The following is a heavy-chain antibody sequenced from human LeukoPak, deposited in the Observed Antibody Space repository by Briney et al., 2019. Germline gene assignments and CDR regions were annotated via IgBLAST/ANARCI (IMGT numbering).Heavy chain of an antibody. V-gene: IGHV3-13*01. D-gene: IGHD3-10*01. CDR3: ARATIGFGELLFDY. J-gene: IGHJ4*02. CDR1: GFTFSSYD. CDR2: IGTAGDT. Sequence: GGSLRLSCAASGFTFSSYDTHWVRQAPGKGLDWVSAIGTAGDTYYPGSVTGRFTISRENAKNSLYLQMNSLRAGDTAVYYWARATIGFGELLFDYWGQGTLGTVSS.